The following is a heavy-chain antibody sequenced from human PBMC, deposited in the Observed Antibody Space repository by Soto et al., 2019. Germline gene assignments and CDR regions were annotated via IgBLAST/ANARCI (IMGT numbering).Heavy chain of an antibody. CDR2: ISGSGGST. J-gene: IGHJ5*02. Sequence: EVQLLESGGGLVQPGGSLRLSCAASGFTFSSYAMSWVRQAPGKGLEWVSAISGSGGSTYYADSVKGRFTISRDNSKNTLYLQMNSLRAEDTAVYYCARPGSSPSSRSWFDPWGQGTLVTVSS. V-gene: IGHV3-23*01. CDR1: GFTFSSYA. D-gene: IGHD6-6*01. CDR3: ARPGSSPSSRSWFDP.